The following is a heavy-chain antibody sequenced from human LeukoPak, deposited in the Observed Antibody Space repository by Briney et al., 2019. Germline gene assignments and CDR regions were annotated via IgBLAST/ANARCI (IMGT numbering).Heavy chain of an antibody. CDR2: IYYSGST. V-gene: IGHV4-59*08. J-gene: IGHJ4*02. CDR3: ARLGYCSGGSCYFFDY. CDR1: GGSISSYY. Sequence: SETLSLTCTVSGGSISSYYWSWIRQPPGKGLEWIGYIYYSGSTNYNPSLKSRVSISVDTSKNQFSLKLSSVTAADTAVYYCARLGYCSGGSCYFFDYWGQGTLVTVSS. D-gene: IGHD2-15*01.